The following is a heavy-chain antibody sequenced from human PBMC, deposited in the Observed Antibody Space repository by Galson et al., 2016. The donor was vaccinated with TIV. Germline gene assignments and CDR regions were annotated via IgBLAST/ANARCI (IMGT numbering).Heavy chain of an antibody. CDR3: ANDYGAGYFDH. J-gene: IGHJ4*02. CDR2: INHFGSS. V-gene: IGHV4-34*01. Sequence: SETLSLTCGIYGGSVSGYFWGWFRQPPGKGLEWIGEINHFGSSNYDPSLKNRLTISIDTTKKHFSLRLSSVTAADTAVYFCANDYGAGYFDHWGQGAVFTVSS. D-gene: IGHD4-17*01. CDR1: GGSVSGYF.